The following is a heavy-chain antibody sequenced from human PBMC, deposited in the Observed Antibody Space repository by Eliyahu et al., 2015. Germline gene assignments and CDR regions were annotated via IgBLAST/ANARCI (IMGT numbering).Heavy chain of an antibody. Sequence: EVQLVQSGAEVKKPXATVKISXXXSGYTFTXYXMHXVQQAPGKGLEWMGLXDPEDGETIYAEKFQGRVTITADTSTDTAYMELSSLRSEDTAVYYCATLLPPHSYCGGDCSGSPQHWGQGTLVTVSS. CDR3: ATLLPPHSYCGGDCSGSPQH. J-gene: IGHJ1*01. CDR2: XDPEDGET. D-gene: IGHD2-21*01. V-gene: IGHV1-69-2*01. CDR1: GYTFTXYX.